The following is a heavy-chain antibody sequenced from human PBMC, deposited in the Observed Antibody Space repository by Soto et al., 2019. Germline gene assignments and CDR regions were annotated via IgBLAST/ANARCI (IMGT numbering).Heavy chain of an antibody. CDR1: NFTFDDYA. J-gene: IGHJ3*01. D-gene: IGHD6-13*01. Sequence: PGGSLRLSCAASNFTFDDYAMHWVRQVPGKGLEWVSGISWHSGDIGYADSVKGRFTISRDNAKNSLYLHINSLRAEDTALYYCAKGYSSTWFRDAFDVWGQGTMVTVSS. CDR3: AKGYSSTWFRDAFDV. CDR2: ISWHSGDI. V-gene: IGHV3-9*01.